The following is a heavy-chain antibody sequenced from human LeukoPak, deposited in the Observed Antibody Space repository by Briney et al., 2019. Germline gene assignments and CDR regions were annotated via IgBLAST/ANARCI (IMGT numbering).Heavy chain of an antibody. J-gene: IGHJ5*02. D-gene: IGHD3-10*01. CDR3: ASVLLWFGEFPRFDP. CDR1: GCSISSSNW. V-gene: IGHV4-4*02. CDR2: IYHSGST. Sequence: NPSGTLSLTCAVSGCSISSSNWWSWVRQPPGKGLEWIGEIYHSGSTNYNPSLKSRVTISVDKSKNQFSLKLSSVTAADTAVYYCASVLLWFGEFPRFDPWGQGTLVTISS.